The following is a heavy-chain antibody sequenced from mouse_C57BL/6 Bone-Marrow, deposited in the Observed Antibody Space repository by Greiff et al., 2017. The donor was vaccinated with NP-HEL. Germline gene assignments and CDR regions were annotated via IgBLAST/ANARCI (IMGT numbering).Heavy chain of an antibody. J-gene: IGHJ2*01. Sequence: DVMLVESGGGLVKPGGSLKLSCAASGFTFSSYTMSWVRQTPEKRLEWVATISGGGGNTYYPDSVKGRFTISRDNAKNTLYLQMSSLRSEDTALYYCARKRNWAYYFDYWGQGTTLTVSS. V-gene: IGHV5-9*01. CDR1: GFTFSSYT. CDR3: ARKRNWAYYFDY. D-gene: IGHD4-1*01. CDR2: ISGGGGNT.